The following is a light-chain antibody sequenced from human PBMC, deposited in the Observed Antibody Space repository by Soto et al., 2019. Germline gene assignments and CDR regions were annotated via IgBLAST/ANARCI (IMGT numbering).Light chain of an antibody. CDR1: QSVSSSY. V-gene: IGKV3-20*01. CDR2: DTS. J-gene: IGKJ1*01. CDR3: QQYGSSPTWT. Sequence: EIVLTQSPGTLSLSPGERATLSCRASQSVSSSYLTWYQQKPGQAPRLLIYDTSSRATDIPDRFSGSGSGTDFTLTISRLEPEDFAVYYCQQYGSSPTWTFGQGTKVEIK.